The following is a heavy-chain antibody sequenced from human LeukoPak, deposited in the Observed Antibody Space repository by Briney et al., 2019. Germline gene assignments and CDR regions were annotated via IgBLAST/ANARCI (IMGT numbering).Heavy chain of an antibody. J-gene: IGHJ4*02. D-gene: IGHD6-13*01. CDR2: IYSGGST. Sequence: PGGSLRLSCVGSGFTFSRYWMSWVRQAPGKGLEWVSVIYSGGSTYYADSVKGRFTISRDNSKNTLYLQMNSLRAEDTAVYYCARDIQYSSSSDYWGQGTLVTVSS. CDR3: ARDIQYSSSSDY. V-gene: IGHV3-53*01. CDR1: GFTFSRYW.